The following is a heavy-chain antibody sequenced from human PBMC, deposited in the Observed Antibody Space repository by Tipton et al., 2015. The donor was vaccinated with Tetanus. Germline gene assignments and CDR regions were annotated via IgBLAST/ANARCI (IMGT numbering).Heavy chain of an antibody. CDR1: GGSITKDY. CDR3: AGSQWLDGFIFDY. J-gene: IGHJ4*02. D-gene: IGHD6-19*01. CDR2: ISHSGSP. Sequence: TLSLTCNVSGGSITKDYWSWIRQSPGKTLEWIGYISHSGSPNYNPSLKSRATASVDTSKNQFYLDLTSVTAADTGVYYCAGSQWLDGFIFDYWGQGSLVPVAS. V-gene: IGHV4-59*01.